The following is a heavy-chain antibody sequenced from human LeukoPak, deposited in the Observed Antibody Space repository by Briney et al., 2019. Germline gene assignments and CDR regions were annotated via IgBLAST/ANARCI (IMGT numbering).Heavy chain of an antibody. CDR2: SGST. CDR3: ARDATPITMVRGVTDYFDY. V-gene: IGHV4-4*07. J-gene: IGHJ4*02. D-gene: IGHD3-10*01. Sequence: SGSTNYNPSLKSRVTMSVDTSKNQFSLKLSSVTAADTAVYYCARDATPITMVRGVTDYFDYWGQGTLVTVSS.